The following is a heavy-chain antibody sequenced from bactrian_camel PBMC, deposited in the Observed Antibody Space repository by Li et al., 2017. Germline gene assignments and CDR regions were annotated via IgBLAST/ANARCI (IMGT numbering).Heavy chain of an antibody. Sequence: QLVESGRGSVQAGGSLTLSCAASGRTHGSYCMGWFRQAPGNRCELVSTISSDGTIYYADSVKGRFTLSQDNAENAVYLQMNDLRPEDTAVYYCAAQRELEWGQCSVSRPNTYRGQGTQVTVS. D-gene: IGHD1*01. J-gene: IGHJ4*01. V-gene: IGHV3S55*01. CDR1: GRTHGSYC. CDR2: ISSDGTI. CDR3: AAQRELEWGQCSVSRPNTY.